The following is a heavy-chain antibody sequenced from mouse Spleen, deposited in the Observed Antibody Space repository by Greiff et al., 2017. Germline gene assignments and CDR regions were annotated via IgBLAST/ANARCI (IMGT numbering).Heavy chain of an antibody. CDR2: ISYDGSN. J-gene: IGHJ1*01. CDR3: ARDRVYYGNYDWYFDV. Sequence: EVKLMESGPGLVKPSQSLSLPCSVTGYSITSGYYWNWIRQFPGNKLEWMGYISYDGSNNYNPSLKNRISITRDTSKNQFFLKLNSVTTEDTATYDCARDRVYYGNYDWYFDVWGAGTTVTVSS. V-gene: IGHV3-6*01. D-gene: IGHD2-1*01. CDR1: GYSITSGYY.